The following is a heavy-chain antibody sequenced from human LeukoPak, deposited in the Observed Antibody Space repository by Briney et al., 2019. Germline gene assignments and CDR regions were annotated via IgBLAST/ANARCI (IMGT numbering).Heavy chain of an antibody. CDR2: INHSGST. J-gene: IGHJ4*02. D-gene: IGHD2-15*01. Sequence: SETLSLTCAVYGGSFSGYYWSWIRQPPGKGLEWIGEINHSGSTNYNPSRKSRVTISVDTSKNQFSLKLSSVTAADTAVYYWARGLGGYCAYWGQGTLVTVSS. V-gene: IGHV4-34*01. CDR3: ARGLGGYCAY. CDR1: GGSFSGYY.